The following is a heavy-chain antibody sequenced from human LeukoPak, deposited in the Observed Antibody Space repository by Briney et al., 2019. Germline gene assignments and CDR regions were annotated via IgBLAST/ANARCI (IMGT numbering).Heavy chain of an antibody. CDR3: ARDRSLYYDSSGYYSPFDY. V-gene: IGHV1-69*05. Sequence: PGRSLRLSCAASGFTFSSYAISWVRQAPGQGLEWMGGIIPIFGTANYAQKFQGRVTMTRDISTSTVYMELSSLRSEDTAVYYCARDRSLYYDSSGYYSPFDYWGQGTLVTVSS. CDR2: IIPIFGTA. CDR1: GFTFSSYA. D-gene: IGHD3-22*01. J-gene: IGHJ4*02.